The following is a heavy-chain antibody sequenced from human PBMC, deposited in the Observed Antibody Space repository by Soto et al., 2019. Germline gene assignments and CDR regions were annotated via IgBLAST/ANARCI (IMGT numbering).Heavy chain of an antibody. D-gene: IGHD7-27*01. CDR1: SGSISTYY. CDR2: IYYTGST. CDR3: AGAPNWADFDS. Sequence: SETLSLTCTVSSGSISTYYWSWIRQPPGKGLEWIGYIYYTGSTNYNPSLKTRVAISMDTSKSQFYLYLSSVTAADTAVYYCAGAPNWADFDSLHLGTLVTVSS. J-gene: IGHJ4*02. V-gene: IGHV4-59*01.